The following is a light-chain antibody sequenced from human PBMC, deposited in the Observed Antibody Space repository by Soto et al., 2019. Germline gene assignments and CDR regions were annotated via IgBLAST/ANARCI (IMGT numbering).Light chain of an antibody. CDR2: EVS. V-gene: IGLV2-8*01. Sequence: QSALTQPPSASGSPGQSVTISCTGTSSDVGGYNYVSWYQQHPGKAPKLMIYEVSKRPSGVPDRFSGSKSGNTASLTVSGLQAEDEADYYCSSYAGSLYVFGTGPKLTFL. CDR3: SSYAGSLYV. CDR1: SSDVGGYNY. J-gene: IGLJ1*01.